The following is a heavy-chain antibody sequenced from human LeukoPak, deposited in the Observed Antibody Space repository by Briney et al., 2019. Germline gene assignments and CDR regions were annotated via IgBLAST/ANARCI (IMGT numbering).Heavy chain of an antibody. CDR2: IKSKTDGGTT. CDR3: ATPPPYDSSGYGY. V-gene: IGHV3-15*01. D-gene: IGHD3-22*01. Sequence: GGSLRLSCAASGFTFNNAWMSWVRQAPGKGPEWVGRIKSKTDGGTTDYAAPVKGRFTISRDDSKNTLYLQMNSLKTEDTAVYFCATPPPYDSSGYGYWGQGTLVTVSS. CDR1: GFTFNNAW. J-gene: IGHJ4*02.